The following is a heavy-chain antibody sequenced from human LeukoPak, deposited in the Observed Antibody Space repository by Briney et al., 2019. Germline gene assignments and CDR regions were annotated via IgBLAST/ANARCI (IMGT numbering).Heavy chain of an antibody. V-gene: IGHV4-34*01. CDR1: GGSFSGYY. D-gene: IGHD3-22*01. J-gene: IGHJ4*02. CDR3: ARGPHQLVVIRD. CDR2: INHSGST. Sequence: SETLSLICAVYGGSFSGYYWSWIRQPPGKGLEWIGEINHSGSTNYNPSLKSRVTISVDTSKNQFSLKLSSVTAADTAVYYCARGPHQLVVIRDWGQGTLVTVSS.